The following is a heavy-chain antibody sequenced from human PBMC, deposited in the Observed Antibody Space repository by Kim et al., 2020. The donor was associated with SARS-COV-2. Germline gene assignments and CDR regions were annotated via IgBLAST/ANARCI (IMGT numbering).Heavy chain of an antibody. Sequence: ASVKVSCKASGYTFTSYGISWVRQAPGQGLEWMGWISAYNGNTNYAQKLQGRVTMTTDTSTSTAYMELRSLRSDDTAVYYCARDRGVARDGYNFGFGLFDYWGQGTLVTVSS. V-gene: IGHV1-18*01. CDR2: ISAYNGNT. CDR1: GYTFTSYG. D-gene: IGHD5-12*01. CDR3: ARDRGVARDGYNFGFGLFDY. J-gene: IGHJ4*02.